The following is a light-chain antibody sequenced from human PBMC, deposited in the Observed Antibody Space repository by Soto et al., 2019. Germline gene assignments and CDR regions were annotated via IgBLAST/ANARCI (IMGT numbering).Light chain of an antibody. V-gene: IGLV1-51*02. CDR1: SSNIGNNY. J-gene: IGLJ3*02. CDR2: ENN. CDR3: GTWDSGLSAGV. Sequence: QSVLTQPPSVSAAPGQKVTISCSGSSSNIGNNYVSWYQQLPGTAPKLLIYENNLRPSGIPDRFSGSKSGTSATLGITGLQTGDEADYYCGTWDSGLSAGVFGGGTKLTVL.